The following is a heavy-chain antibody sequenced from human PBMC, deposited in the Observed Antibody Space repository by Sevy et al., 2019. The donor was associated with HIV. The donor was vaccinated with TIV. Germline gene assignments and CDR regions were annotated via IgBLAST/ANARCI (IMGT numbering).Heavy chain of an antibody. J-gene: IGHJ6*02. Sequence: GGSLSLSCVASGLTVGSLSINWVRQAPGKGLEWVSLIYSAGTTFYSDSVKGRFTISRDNSNNILDLQMNSLRAEDTAIYYCARIKGASSSYAMDVWGQGTTVTVSS. CDR1: GLTVGSLS. CDR2: IYSAGTT. CDR3: ARIKGASSSYAMDV. D-gene: IGHD2-2*01. V-gene: IGHV3-53*01.